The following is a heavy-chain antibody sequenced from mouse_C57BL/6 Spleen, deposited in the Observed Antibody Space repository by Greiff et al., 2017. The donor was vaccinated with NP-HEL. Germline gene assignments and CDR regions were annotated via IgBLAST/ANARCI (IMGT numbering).Heavy chain of an antibody. Sequence: QVQLQQSGPELVKPGASVKISCKASGYAFSSSWMNWVKQRPGKGLEWIGRIYPGDGDTNYNGKFKGKATLTADKSSSTAYMQLSSLTSEDSAVYFCARDHYYYGSSPHYYFDYWGQGTTLTVSS. CDR2: IYPGDGDT. CDR3: ARDHYYYGSSPHYYFDY. D-gene: IGHD1-1*01. CDR1: GYAFSSSW. J-gene: IGHJ2*01. V-gene: IGHV1-82*01.